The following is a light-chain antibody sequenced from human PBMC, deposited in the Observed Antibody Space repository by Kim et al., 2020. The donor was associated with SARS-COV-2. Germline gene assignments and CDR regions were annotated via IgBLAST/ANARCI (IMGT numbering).Light chain of an antibody. CDR3: SSYTSSSTKV. Sequence: QSALTQPASVSGSPGQSITISCTGTSSDVGGYNYVSWYQQHPGKAPKLMIYDVSNRPSGVSNRFSGSKSGNTASLTISELQAEDEADYYCSSYTSSSTKVFGGGTQLTVL. CDR2: DVS. CDR1: SSDVGGYNY. J-gene: IGLJ3*02. V-gene: IGLV2-14*03.